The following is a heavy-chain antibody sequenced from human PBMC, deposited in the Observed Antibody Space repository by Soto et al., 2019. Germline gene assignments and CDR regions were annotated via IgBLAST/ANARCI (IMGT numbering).Heavy chain of an antibody. Sequence: QVQLVQSGPEVKKPGASVKISCEASGNIFTSYYIHWVRQAPGQGLQWMGIFDPSGAGTNYAHKFEGRVTMTWDTSTSTVYLELRSLTSDDTAVYSCARDQTTYFFESWGQGTLVIVSS. J-gene: IGHJ4*02. V-gene: IGHV1-46*01. D-gene: IGHD1-1*01. CDR1: GNIFTSYY. CDR2: FDPSGAGT. CDR3: ARDQTTYFFES.